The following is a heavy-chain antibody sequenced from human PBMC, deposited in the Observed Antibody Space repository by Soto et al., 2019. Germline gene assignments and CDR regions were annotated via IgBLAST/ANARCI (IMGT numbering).Heavy chain of an antibody. Sequence: SEKLSLTCTVSGGSISSGGYYWSWIRQHPGKGLEWIGYIYYSGSTYYNPSLKSRVTISVDTSKNQFSLKLSSVTAADTAVYFCAGRTPVVSETFDYWGHGTLVTV. CDR1: GGSISSGGYY. J-gene: IGHJ4*01. CDR3: AGRTPVVSETFDY. D-gene: IGHD4-17*01. V-gene: IGHV4-31*03. CDR2: IYYSGST.